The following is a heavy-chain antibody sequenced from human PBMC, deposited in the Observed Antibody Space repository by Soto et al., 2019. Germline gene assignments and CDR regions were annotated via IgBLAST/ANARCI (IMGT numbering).Heavy chain of an antibody. CDR1: GGSFSGYY. CDR3: AGLKAMAIWGFYYYGMDV. D-gene: IGHD5-18*01. J-gene: IGHJ6*02. CDR2: INHSGST. V-gene: IGHV4-34*01. Sequence: PSETLSLTCAVYGGSFSGYYWSWIRQPPGKGLEWIGEINHSGSTNYNPSLKSRVTISVDTSKNQFSLKLSSVTAADTAVYYCAGLKAMAIWGFYYYGMDVWGQGTTVTVSS.